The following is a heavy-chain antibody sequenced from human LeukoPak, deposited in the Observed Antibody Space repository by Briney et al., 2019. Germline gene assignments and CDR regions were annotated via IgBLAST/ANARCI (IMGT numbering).Heavy chain of an antibody. J-gene: IGHJ5*02. V-gene: IGHV4-38-2*02. Sequence: SETLSLTCTVSGYSISSGYYWGWIRQPPGKGLEWIGSIYHSGNTYYSPSLKSRVTISVDTSKNQFSLKLSSVTAADTAVYYCARVLREYHYGSGSYHPNWFDPWGQGTLVTVSS. CDR2: IYHSGNT. D-gene: IGHD3-10*01. CDR3: ARVLREYHYGSGSYHPNWFDP. CDR1: GYSISSGYY.